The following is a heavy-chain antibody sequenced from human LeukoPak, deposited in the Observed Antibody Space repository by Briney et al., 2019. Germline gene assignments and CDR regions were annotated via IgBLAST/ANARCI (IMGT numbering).Heavy chain of an antibody. D-gene: IGHD3-3*01. Sequence: GGSLRLSCAASGFTFSSYAMHWVRQAPGKGLEWVAVISYDGSNKYYADSVKGRFTISRDNSKNTLYLQMNSLRAEDTAVYHCAKRLWSGSTGCYDCWFDPWGQGTLVTVSS. CDR3: AKRLWSGSTGCYDCWFDP. CDR2: ISYDGSNK. J-gene: IGHJ5*02. CDR1: GFTFSSYA. V-gene: IGHV3-30-3*02.